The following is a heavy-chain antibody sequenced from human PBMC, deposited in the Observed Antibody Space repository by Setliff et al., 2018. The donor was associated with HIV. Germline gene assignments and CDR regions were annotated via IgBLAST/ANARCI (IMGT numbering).Heavy chain of an antibody. Sequence: GASVKVSCKASGGTFSSYAINWVRQAPGQGLEWMGGIIPMFGTLNFAQKFQGRVTITTDESTSTAYMELNSLRSEDTAVYYCARGHSHGYGYSGSYGPFDIWGQGTMVTVSS. CDR2: IIPMFGTL. CDR1: GGTFSSYA. J-gene: IGHJ3*02. D-gene: IGHD1-26*01. CDR3: ARGHSHGYGYSGSYGPFDI. V-gene: IGHV1-69*05.